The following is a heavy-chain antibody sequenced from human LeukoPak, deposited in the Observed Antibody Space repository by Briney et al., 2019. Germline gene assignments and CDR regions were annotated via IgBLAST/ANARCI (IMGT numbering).Heavy chain of an antibody. J-gene: IGHJ4*02. Sequence: GRSLRLSCAASGFTFSDYYMSWIRQAPGKGLEWVAVISYDGSNKYYADSVKGRFTISRDNSKNTLYLQMNSLRAEDTAVYYCAKVLANIYDYVWGSYRYTLDYWGQGTLVTVSS. CDR3: AKVLANIYDYVWGSYRYTLDY. D-gene: IGHD3-16*02. CDR2: ISYDGSNK. V-gene: IGHV3-30*18. CDR1: GFTFSDYY.